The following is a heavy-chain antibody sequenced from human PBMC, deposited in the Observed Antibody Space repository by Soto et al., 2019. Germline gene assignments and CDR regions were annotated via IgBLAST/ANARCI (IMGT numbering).Heavy chain of an antibody. V-gene: IGHV3-48*01. D-gene: IGHD2-2*01. CDR3: AREWGGIVVVPAAHPERGMDV. Sequence: PRGALGLSCAAAGVTFSSYSMNWVRQALGKGLEWVSYISSSSSTIHYADSVKGRFTISRDNAKNSLYLQMNSLRAEDTAVYYCAREWGGIVVVPAAHPERGMDVWGQGTTVTVSS. J-gene: IGHJ6*02. CDR1: GVTFSSYS. CDR2: ISSSSSTI.